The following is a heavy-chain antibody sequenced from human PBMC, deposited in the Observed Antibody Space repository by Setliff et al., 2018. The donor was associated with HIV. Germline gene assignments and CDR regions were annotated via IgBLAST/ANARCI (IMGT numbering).Heavy chain of an antibody. D-gene: IGHD1-26*01. J-gene: IGHJ6*03. CDR1: GVSFSTSNW. V-gene: IGHV4-4*02. CDR2: IYHSGST. CDR3: ARRRPPPTGSYSKYYMDV. Sequence: PSETLSLTCGVSGVSFSTSNWWCWVRQPPGKGLEWIGEIYHSGSTRYIPSLKSRVTILVDKSKDQFSLKLNYVTAVDAAVYYCARRRPPPTGSYSKYYMDVWGTGTTVTVSS.